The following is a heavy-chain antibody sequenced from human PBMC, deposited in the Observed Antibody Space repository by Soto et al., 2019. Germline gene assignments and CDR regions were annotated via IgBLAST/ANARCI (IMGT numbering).Heavy chain of an antibody. CDR1: GYTFTGYY. Sequence: ASVKVSCKASGYTFTGYYMHWVRQAPGQGLEWMGWINPNSGGTNYAQKFQGWVTMTRDTSISTAYMELSRLRSDDTAVYYCARWKLGIAAAVAAFDIWGQGTMVTVSS. D-gene: IGHD6-13*01. J-gene: IGHJ3*02. CDR3: ARWKLGIAAAVAAFDI. V-gene: IGHV1-2*04. CDR2: INPNSGGT.